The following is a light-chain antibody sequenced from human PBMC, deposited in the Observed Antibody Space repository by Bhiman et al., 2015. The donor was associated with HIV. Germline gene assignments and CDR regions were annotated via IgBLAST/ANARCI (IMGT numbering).Light chain of an antibody. J-gene: IGLJ1*01. Sequence: QSALTQPASVSGSPGQSITISCTGTSSDVGGYKYVSWFQQHPGKAPKLLIYDVSNRPSGVSNRFSGSKSGNTASLTIFGLQAEDEADYYCSSYTSTSTYVFGTGTKLTVL. CDR2: DVS. CDR3: SSYTSTSTYV. CDR1: SSDVGGYKY. V-gene: IGLV2-14*03.